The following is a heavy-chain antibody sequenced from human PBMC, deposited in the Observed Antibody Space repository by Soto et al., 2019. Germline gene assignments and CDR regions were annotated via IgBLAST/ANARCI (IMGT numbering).Heavy chain of an antibody. CDR1: GGSISSYY. J-gene: IGHJ4*02. Sequence: SETLSLTCTVSGGSISSYYWSWIRQPPVNGLEFIGYIYYIVSTNYNPSLKSRFTISLYTSKNQFSLKLSSFTAADTAVYYCARRKTYYDFSSGYYDYWGQGTLVTVSS. CDR3: ARRKTYYDFSSGYYDY. V-gene: IGHV4-59*08. CDR2: IYYIVST. D-gene: IGHD3-3*01.